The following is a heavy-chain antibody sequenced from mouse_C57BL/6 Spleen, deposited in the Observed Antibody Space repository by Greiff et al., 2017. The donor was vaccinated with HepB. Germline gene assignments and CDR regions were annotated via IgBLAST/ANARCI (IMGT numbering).Heavy chain of an antibody. CDR3: ARLGDYDEGFAY. D-gene: IGHD2-4*01. V-gene: IGHV1-64*01. Sequence: VQLQQPGAELVKPGASVKLSCKASGYTFTSYWMHWVKQRPGQGLEWIGMIHPNSGSTNYNEKFKSKATLTVDKSSSTAYMQLSSRTSEDSAVYYCARLGDYDEGFAYWGQGTLVTVSA. CDR1: GYTFTSYW. CDR2: IHPNSGST. J-gene: IGHJ3*01.